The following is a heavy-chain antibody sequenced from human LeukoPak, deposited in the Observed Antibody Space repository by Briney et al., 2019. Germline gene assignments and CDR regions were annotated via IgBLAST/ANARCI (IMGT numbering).Heavy chain of an antibody. V-gene: IGHV4-34*01. Sequence: SETLSLTCAVYGGSFSGYYWSWTRQPPGKGLEWIGEINHSGSTNYNPSLKSRVTISVDTSKNQFSLKLSSVTAADTAVYYCARIDLGDDAFDIWGQGTMVTVSS. J-gene: IGHJ3*02. CDR3: ARIDLGDDAFDI. CDR1: GGSFSGYY. CDR2: INHSGST.